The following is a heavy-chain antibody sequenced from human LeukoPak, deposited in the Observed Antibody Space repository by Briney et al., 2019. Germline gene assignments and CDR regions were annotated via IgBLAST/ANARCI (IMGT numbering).Heavy chain of an antibody. V-gene: IGHV3-74*01. CDR2: ISSDGSTT. CDR1: GFTFNSYW. CDR3: ARARGYYYDSFDY. J-gene: IGHJ4*02. D-gene: IGHD3-22*01. Sequence: GGSRRLSCSGSGFTFNSYWMHWVRQAPGKGLVWVSRISSDGSTTSYADSVKGRFTISRDNAENTLYLQMNSLRAEDTAVYYCARARGYYYDSFDYWGQGTLVTVSS.